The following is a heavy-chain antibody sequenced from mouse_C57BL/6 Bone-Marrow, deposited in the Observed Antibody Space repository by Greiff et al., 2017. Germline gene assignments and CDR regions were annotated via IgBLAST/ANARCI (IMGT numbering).Heavy chain of an antibody. CDR3: ASAYDYDGAWFAY. J-gene: IGHJ3*01. CDR1: GFSLTSYG. CDR2: IWSGGST. V-gene: IGHV2-2*01. D-gene: IGHD2-4*01. Sequence: VKLVESGPGLVQPSQSLSITCTVSGFSLTSYGVHWVRQSPGKGLEWLGVIWSGGSTDYNAAFISRLSISKDNSKSQVFFKMNSLQADDTAIYYCASAYDYDGAWFAYWGQGTLVTVA.